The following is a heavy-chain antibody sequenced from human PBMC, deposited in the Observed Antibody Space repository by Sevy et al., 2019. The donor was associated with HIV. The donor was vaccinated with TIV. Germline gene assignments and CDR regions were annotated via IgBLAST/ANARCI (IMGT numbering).Heavy chain of an antibody. J-gene: IGHJ3*02. CDR1: GFPFTNAW. V-gene: IGHV3-15*01. CDR2: IKSKTVGATT. CDR3: TTGDPRRYVDWHAFDI. D-gene: IGHD3-9*01. Sequence: GGSLRLSCAASGFPFTNAWMSWVRQAPGKGLEWVGRIKSKTVGATTYYAAPVRGRLTISRDYSKNTLYLQINSMKPEDTAVYYCTTGDPRRYVDWHAFDIWGQGTMVTVSS.